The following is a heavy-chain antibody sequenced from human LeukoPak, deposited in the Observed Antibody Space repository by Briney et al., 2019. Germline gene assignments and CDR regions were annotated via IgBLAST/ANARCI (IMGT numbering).Heavy chain of an antibody. V-gene: IGHV3-23*01. CDR3: ATDLRLDYFDY. D-gene: IGHD2-2*03. CDR1: GFTFSSYA. Sequence: GGSLRLSCAASGFTFSSYAMSWVRQAPGKGLEWVSAISGSGGSTYYADSVKGRFTISRDNPKNTLYLQMNSLRAEDTAVYYCATDLRLDYFDYWGQGTLVTVSS. CDR2: ISGSGGST. J-gene: IGHJ4*02.